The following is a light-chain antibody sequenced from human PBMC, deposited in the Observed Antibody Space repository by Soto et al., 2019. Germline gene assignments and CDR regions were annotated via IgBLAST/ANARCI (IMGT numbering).Light chain of an antibody. J-gene: IGKJ2*01. CDR1: QSISSW. CDR2: DAS. V-gene: IGKV1-5*01. CDR3: QQYNSYSLYT. Sequence: DIQMTQSPSTLSASVGDRVTITCRASQSISSWLAWYQQKPGKAPNLLIYDASTLESGVPSRFSGGGSGTEVTLTISSLQPDDFATYHCQQYNSYSLYTFGQGTKLEIK.